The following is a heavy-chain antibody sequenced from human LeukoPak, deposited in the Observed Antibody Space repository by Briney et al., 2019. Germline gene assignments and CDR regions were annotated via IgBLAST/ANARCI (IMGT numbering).Heavy chain of an antibody. J-gene: IGHJ4*02. D-gene: IGHD3-22*01. V-gene: IGHV3-7*01. Sequence: PGGSLRLSCAASGFTFSSYWMSCVRQAPGKGLEWVANIKQDGSEKYYVDSVKGRFTISRDNAKNTVYLQMNSLRAEDTAVYYCTRFLFYYDSSGYYDYFDYWGQGTLVTVSS. CDR2: IKQDGSEK. CDR3: TRFLFYYDSSGYYDYFDY. CDR1: GFTFSSYW.